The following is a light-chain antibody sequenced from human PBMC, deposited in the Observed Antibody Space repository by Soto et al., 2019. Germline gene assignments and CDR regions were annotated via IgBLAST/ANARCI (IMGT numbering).Light chain of an antibody. Sequence: EIVLTKSPGTLSLSPGERATLSCRASQSVRSGFLAWYQQKPGQAPRLLIYGASSRATGIPDRFSGSGSGTDFTLTISRLEPEDFAVYYCQQYDSSPWTFGQGTKVEIK. CDR3: QQYDSSPWT. J-gene: IGKJ1*01. CDR1: QSVRSGF. V-gene: IGKV3-20*01. CDR2: GAS.